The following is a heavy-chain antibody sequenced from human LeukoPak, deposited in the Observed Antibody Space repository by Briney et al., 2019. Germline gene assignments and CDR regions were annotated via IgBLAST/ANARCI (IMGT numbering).Heavy chain of an antibody. CDR3: ARLRGGWYAGDY. CDR2: INHSGST. J-gene: IGHJ4*02. D-gene: IGHD6-19*01. Sequence: SETLSLTCAVYGGSFSGYYWSWIRQPPGKGLEWIGEINHSGSTNYNPSLKSRVTISVDTSKNQFSLKLSSVTAADTAVYYCARLRGGWYAGDYWGQGTLVTVSS. CDR1: GGSFSGYY. V-gene: IGHV4-34*01.